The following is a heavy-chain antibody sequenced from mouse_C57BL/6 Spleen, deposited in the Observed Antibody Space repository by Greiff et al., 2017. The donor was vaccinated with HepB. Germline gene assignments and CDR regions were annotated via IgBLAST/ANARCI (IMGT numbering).Heavy chain of an antibody. CDR2: ISSGGSYT. CDR1: GFTFSSYG. D-gene: IGHD2-4*01. CDR3: ARDGITIDY. V-gene: IGHV5-6*01. Sequence: EVKLMESGGDLVKPGGSLKLSCAASGFTFSSYGMSWVRQTPDKRLEWVATISSGGSYTYYPDSVKGRFTISRDNAKNTLYLQMSSLKSEDTAMYYCARDGITIDYWGQGTTLTVSS. J-gene: IGHJ2*01.